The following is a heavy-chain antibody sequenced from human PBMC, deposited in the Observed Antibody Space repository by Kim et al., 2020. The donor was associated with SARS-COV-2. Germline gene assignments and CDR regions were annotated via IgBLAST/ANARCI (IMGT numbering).Heavy chain of an antibody. CDR2: ISYDGSNK. V-gene: IGHV3-30*04. D-gene: IGHD6-13*01. CDR3: ASLGIAAAGTPYYYYGM. Sequence: GGSLRLSCAASGFTFSSYAMHWVRQAPGKGLEWVAVISYDGSNKYYADSVKGRFTISRDNSKNTLYLQMNSLRAEDTAVYYCASLGIAAAGTPYYYYGM. CDR1: GFTFSSYA. J-gene: IGHJ6*01.